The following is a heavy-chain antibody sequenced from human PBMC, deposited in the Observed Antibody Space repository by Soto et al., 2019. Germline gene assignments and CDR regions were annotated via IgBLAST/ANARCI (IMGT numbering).Heavy chain of an antibody. CDR1: GGSISSGGYY. Sequence: SETLSLTCTVSGGSISSGGYYWSWIRQHPGKGLEWIGYIYYSGSTYYNPSLKSRVTISVDTSKNQFSLKLSSVTAADTAVYYCARDKGLLGDGYSPYYYYGMDVRGQGTTGTVAS. V-gene: IGHV4-31*03. J-gene: IGHJ6*02. CDR2: IYYSGST. D-gene: IGHD5-18*01. CDR3: ARDKGLLGDGYSPYYYYGMDV.